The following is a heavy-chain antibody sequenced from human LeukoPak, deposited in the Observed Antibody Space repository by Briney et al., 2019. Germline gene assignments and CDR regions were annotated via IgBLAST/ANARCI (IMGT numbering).Heavy chain of an antibody. CDR1: GFTFSSYA. V-gene: IGHV3-23*01. D-gene: IGHD1-26*01. CDR3: AKDPQWELLHRWDYFDY. J-gene: IGHJ4*02. CDR2: ISGSGGST. Sequence: PGGSLRLSCAASGFTFSSYAMSWVRQAPGKGLEWVSAISGSGGSTYYADSVKGRFTISRDNSKNTLYLQMNSLRAEDTAVYYCAKDPQWELLHRWDYFDYWGQGTLVTVSS.